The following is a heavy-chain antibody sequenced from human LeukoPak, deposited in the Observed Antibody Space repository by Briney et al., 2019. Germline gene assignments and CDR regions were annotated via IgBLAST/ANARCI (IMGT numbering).Heavy chain of an antibody. V-gene: IGHV3-21*01. J-gene: IGHJ3*02. Sequence: PGGSLRLSCAASGFTFSSYSMNWVRQAPGKGLEWVSSISSSSSYIYYADSVKGRFTISRDNAKNSLYLQMNSLRAEDTAVYYCARDPGWFQWLLPWNAFDIWGQGTMVTVSS. CDR2: ISSSSSYI. CDR3: ARDPGWFQWLLPWNAFDI. CDR1: GFTFSSYS. D-gene: IGHD3-22*01.